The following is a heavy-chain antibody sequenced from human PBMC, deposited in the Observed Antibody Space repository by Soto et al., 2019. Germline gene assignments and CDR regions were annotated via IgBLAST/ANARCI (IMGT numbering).Heavy chain of an antibody. CDR3: ARVVVLWFGELSGFDP. CDR2: TNAGNGNT. CDR1: GYTFTSYA. V-gene: IGHV1-3*01. Sequence: QVQLVQSGAEVKKPGASVKVSCKASGYTFTSYAMHWVRQAPGQRLEWMGWTNAGNGNTKYSQKFQGRVTITRDTSASTAYMELSSLRSEDTAVYYCARVVVLWFGELSGFDPWGQGTLVTVSS. J-gene: IGHJ5*02. D-gene: IGHD3-10*01.